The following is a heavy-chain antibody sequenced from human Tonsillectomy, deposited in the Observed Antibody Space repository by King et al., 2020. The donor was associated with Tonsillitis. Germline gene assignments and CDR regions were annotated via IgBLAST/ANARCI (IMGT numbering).Heavy chain of an antibody. CDR1: GFAFRSYG. Sequence: QLVQSGGGLVKPGRSLRLSCASSGFAFRSYGMHWVRQAPGKGLEWVAVISYDASRENYGDSVKGRFTISRDNSKNTLYLQMNSLRAEDTAVYYCARERLYSSDWGIDYWGQGSLVTVSS. V-gene: IGHV3-33*05. CDR2: ISYDASRE. CDR3: ARERLYSSDWGIDY. D-gene: IGHD6-19*01. J-gene: IGHJ4*02.